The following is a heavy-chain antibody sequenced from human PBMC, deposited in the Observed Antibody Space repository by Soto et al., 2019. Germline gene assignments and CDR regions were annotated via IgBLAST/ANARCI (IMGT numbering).Heavy chain of an antibody. V-gene: IGHV1-69*01. J-gene: IGHJ3*01. CDR3: ARSRPQGSDFPGVIPWDALDV. CDR2: VIPIFGTT. D-gene: IGHD2-21*01. Sequence: QVQLVQSGAEMKKPWSSVRVSCKASGGALSSSGITWVRQAPGQGLEWVAGVIPIFGTTKNAPKFQGRVTVSADESMSTADMELSRLTSEDRAVYFGARSRPQGSDFPGVIPWDALDVWGQGTLVTVSS. CDR1: GGALSSSG.